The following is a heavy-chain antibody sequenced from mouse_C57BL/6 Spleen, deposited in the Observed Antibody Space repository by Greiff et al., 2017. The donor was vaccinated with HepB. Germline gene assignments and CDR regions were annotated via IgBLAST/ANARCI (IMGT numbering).Heavy chain of an antibody. Sequence: VQLQQPGPELVKPGDSVKISCKASGYSFTGYFMNWVMQSHGKSLEWIGRINPYNGDTFYNQKFKGKATLTVDKSSSTAHMELRSLTSEDSAVYYCARGDFYVGHMDYWGQGTSVTVSS. CDR1: GYSFTGYF. CDR2: INPYNGDT. J-gene: IGHJ4*01. D-gene: IGHD3-1*01. CDR3: ARGDFYVGHMDY. V-gene: IGHV1-20*01.